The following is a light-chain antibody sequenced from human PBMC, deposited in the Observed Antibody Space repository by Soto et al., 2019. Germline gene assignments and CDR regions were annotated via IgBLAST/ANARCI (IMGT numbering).Light chain of an antibody. V-gene: IGLV2-23*01. CDR3: CSYAGSSTYV. CDR2: EGN. CDR1: SSDVGRYNI. J-gene: IGLJ1*01. Sequence: QSALTQPASVSGSPGQSITISCTGTSSDVGRYNIVSWYQQHPGKAPKLMIYEGNKRPSGVSNRFSGSKSSNTASLTISGLQAEDEADYYCCSYAGSSTYVFGTGTKLTVL.